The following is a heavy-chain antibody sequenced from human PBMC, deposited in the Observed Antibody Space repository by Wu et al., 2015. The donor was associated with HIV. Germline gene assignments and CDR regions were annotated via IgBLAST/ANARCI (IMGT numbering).Heavy chain of an antibody. J-gene: IGHJ6*02. CDR1: GGTFSSYA. CDR2: IIPIFGTA. V-gene: IGHV1-69*13. Sequence: QVQLVQSGAEVKKPGSSVKVSCKASGGTFSSYAISWVRQAPGQGLEWMGRIIPIFGTANYAQKFQGRVTITADESTSTAYMELSSLRSEDTAVYYCARDPGPIYCGGDCSGGYYYYYGMDVVGPRGPRVTVSS. CDR3: ARDPGPIYCGGDCSGGYYYYYGMDV. D-gene: IGHD2-21*02.